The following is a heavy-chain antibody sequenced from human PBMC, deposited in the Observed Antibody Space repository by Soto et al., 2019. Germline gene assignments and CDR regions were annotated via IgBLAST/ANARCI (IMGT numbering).Heavy chain of an antibody. D-gene: IGHD3-22*01. CDR1: GGSISSSSYY. V-gene: IGHV4-39*01. Sequence: SETLSLTCTVSGGSISSSSYYWGWIRQPPGKGLEWIGSIYYSGSTYYNPSLKSRVTISVDTSKNQFSLKLSSVTAADTAVYYCARRIKHHSGYHGDAFDIWAQGTMVTGSS. CDR3: ARRIKHHSGYHGDAFDI. J-gene: IGHJ3*02. CDR2: IYYSGST.